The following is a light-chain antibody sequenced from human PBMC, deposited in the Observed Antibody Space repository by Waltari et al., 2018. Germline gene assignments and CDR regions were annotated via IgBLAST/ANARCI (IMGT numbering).Light chain of an antibody. CDR2: AAS. J-gene: IGKJ4*01. V-gene: IGKV1-6*01. Sequence: AIQMTQSPSSLSASIGDRVPITCRASQGIRSDLGWYQQKPGKAPRLLIYAASTLQSGVPSRFSGSGSGTDFTLTISSLQPEDFGTYYCLQDYNYPGTFGGGTKVEIK. CDR1: QGIRSD. CDR3: LQDYNYPGT.